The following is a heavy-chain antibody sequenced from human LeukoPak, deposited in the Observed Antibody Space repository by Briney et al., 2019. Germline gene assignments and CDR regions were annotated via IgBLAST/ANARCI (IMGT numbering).Heavy chain of an antibody. Sequence: GSLRLSCAASGFTFSSYEMNWVRQAPGKGLEWVSYISSSGSTIYYADSVKGRFTISRDNAKNSLYLQMNSLRAEDTAVYYCARGRHYYESSGYYLFMGVWGKGTTVTISS. D-gene: IGHD3-22*01. V-gene: IGHV3-48*03. CDR1: GFTFSSYE. CDR2: ISSSGSTI. J-gene: IGHJ6*03. CDR3: ARGRHYYESSGYYLFMGV.